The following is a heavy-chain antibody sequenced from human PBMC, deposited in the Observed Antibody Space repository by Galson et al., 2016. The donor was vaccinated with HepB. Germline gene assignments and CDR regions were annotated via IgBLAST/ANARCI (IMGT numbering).Heavy chain of an antibody. CDR2: ISGSGSGT. V-gene: IGHV3-23*01. CDR1: GFTFSNSA. J-gene: IGHJ6*04. CDR3: ARVSRPGISAPRYGMDV. Sequence: SLRLSCAASGFTFSNSAIHWVRQAPGKGLEWVSGISGSGSGTYIGDSVKGRFDVSRDNSKNTLFLHMKNLRAEDTALYYCARVSRPGISAPRYGMDVWGRGTTVTVSS. D-gene: IGHD6-13*01.